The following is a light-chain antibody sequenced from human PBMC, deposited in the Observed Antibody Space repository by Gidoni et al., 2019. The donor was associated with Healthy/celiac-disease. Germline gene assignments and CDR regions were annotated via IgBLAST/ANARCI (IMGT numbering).Light chain of an antibody. Sequence: EIVMTQSPATLSVSPGERATLSCRASQSVSSNLAWYQQKPGQAPRLLIYGASTRATGIPARFSGSGSGTEFTLTISSLQSEDFAVYYCQQYNNWPLQLFXGXTKVXIK. V-gene: IGKV3-15*01. CDR3: QQYNNWPLQL. J-gene: IGKJ4*01. CDR1: QSVSSN. CDR2: GAS.